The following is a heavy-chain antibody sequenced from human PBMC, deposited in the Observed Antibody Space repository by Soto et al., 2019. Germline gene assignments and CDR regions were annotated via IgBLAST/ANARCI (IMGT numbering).Heavy chain of an antibody. Sequence: TSETLSLTCAGYGGSFRGYYWSWIRQPPGKGLEWIGEINHSGSTNYNPSLKSRVTISVDTSKNQFSLKLSSVTAADTAVYYCARGPPPRRYYYYMDVWGKGTTVT. CDR3: ARGPPPRRYYYYMDV. CDR1: GGSFRGYY. CDR2: INHSGST. J-gene: IGHJ6*03. V-gene: IGHV4-34*01.